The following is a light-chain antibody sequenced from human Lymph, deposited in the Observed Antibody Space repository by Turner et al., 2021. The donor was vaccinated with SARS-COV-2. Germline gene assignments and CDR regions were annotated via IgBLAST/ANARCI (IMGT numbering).Light chain of an antibody. CDR2: KDS. J-gene: IGLJ2*01. CDR3: QSADSSGVV. CDR1: ALPNQY. Sequence: SYELTQPPSVSVSPGQTARITCSGDALPNQYAYWYQQKPGQAPVLVIDKDSERPSGIPERFSGSSSGTTVTLTISGVQAEDEADYYCQSADSSGVVFGGGTKLTVL. V-gene: IGLV3-25*03.